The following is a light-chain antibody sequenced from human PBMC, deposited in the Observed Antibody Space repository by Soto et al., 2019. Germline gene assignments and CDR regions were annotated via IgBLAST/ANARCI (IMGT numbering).Light chain of an antibody. J-gene: IGKJ3*01. CDR2: GAS. Sequence: EIVLTQSPGTLSLSPGERATLSCRASQSVSSSYLAWYQQKPGQAPRLLIYGASSRATGIPDRFSGSGSGTDFPRTISRLEPEDFAVYYCQQYGSSPRGGFTFGPGTKVDIK. CDR1: QSVSSSY. V-gene: IGKV3-20*01. CDR3: QQYGSSPRGGFT.